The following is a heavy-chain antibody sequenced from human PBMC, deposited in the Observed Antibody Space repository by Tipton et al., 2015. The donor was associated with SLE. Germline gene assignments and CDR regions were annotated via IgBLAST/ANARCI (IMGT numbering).Heavy chain of an antibody. CDR1: GGSISSHY. V-gene: IGHV4-59*11. Sequence: TLSLTCTVSGGSISSHYWSWIRQPPGKGLEWIGYIYNSGGTNYKPSLKSRVTISVDTSKNQFSLNLNSVTAADTAVYYCARDSDLDAFDIWGQGTMVTVSS. J-gene: IGHJ3*02. CDR3: ARDSDLDAFDI. CDR2: IYNSGGT.